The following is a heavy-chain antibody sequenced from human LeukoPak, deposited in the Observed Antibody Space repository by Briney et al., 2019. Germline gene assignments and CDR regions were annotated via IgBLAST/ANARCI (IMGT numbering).Heavy chain of an antibody. J-gene: IGHJ4*02. CDR3: ARATVALRRITVLDY. D-gene: IGHD1-14*01. CDR2: IKQDGSEK. CDR1: GFTFSNYW. Sequence: GGSLRLSCAASGFTFSNYWMSWVRQAPGKGLEWVANIKQDGSEKYYVDSVKGRFTISRDNAKNSLFLQMNSLRAEDTAVYYCARATVALRRITVLDYWGQGTLVTVSS. V-gene: IGHV3-7*01.